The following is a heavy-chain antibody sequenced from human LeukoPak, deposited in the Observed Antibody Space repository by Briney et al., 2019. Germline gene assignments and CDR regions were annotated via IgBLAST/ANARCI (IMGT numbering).Heavy chain of an antibody. D-gene: IGHD3-22*01. CDR1: GGSISSSSYY. V-gene: IGHV4-61*02. Sequence: SETLSLTCTVSGGSISSSSYYWSWIRQPAGKGLEWIGRIYTSGSTNYNPSLKSRVTMSVDTSKNQFSLKLSSVTAADTAVYYCARESPYDSSGYDYWGQGTLVTVSS. CDR3: ARESPYDSSGYDY. J-gene: IGHJ4*02. CDR2: IYTSGST.